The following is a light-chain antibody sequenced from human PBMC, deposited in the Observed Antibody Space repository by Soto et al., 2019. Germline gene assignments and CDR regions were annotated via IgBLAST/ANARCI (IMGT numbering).Light chain of an antibody. CDR2: DAS. J-gene: IGKJ2*01. Sequence: EVVLTQSPATLSVSPGDRATLSCRASQYIGSAVAWYHQRSGQAPRLLIFDASIRVPTTPARFSGSVSGTEFTLTISSLESEDFAVYFCQQYGDRPPYTFGQGTKVDI. CDR3: QQYGDRPPYT. CDR1: QYIGSA. V-gene: IGKV3-15*01.